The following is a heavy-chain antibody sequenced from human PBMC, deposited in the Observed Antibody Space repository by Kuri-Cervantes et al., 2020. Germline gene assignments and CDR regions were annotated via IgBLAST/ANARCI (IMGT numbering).Heavy chain of an antibody. D-gene: IGHD3-3*01. V-gene: IGHV3-11*04. CDR1: GFSISDYH. CDR3: ARDPPSTIFGVVIINGGYFDY. Sequence: GESLKISCAASGFSISDYHLSWIRQAPGKGLEWVSYISSSGSTIYYADSVKGRFTISRDNAKNSLYLQMNSLRAEDTAVYYCARDPPSTIFGVVIINGGYFDYWGQGTLVTVSS. CDR2: ISSSGSTI. J-gene: IGHJ4*02.